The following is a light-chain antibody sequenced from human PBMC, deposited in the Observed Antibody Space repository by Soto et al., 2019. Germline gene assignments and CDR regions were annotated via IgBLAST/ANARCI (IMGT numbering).Light chain of an antibody. V-gene: IGKV4-1*01. Sequence: DIVMTQSPDSLAVSLGERATIICKSSQSVLYSSNNKNYLAWYQQKPGQPPKLLIYWASTRESGVPDRFSGSGSGTDFTLTISSLQAEDLAVYYCQQYYDAPQNFGQGTKVEIK. CDR2: WAS. CDR3: QQYYDAPQN. J-gene: IGKJ1*01. CDR1: QSVLYSSNNKNY.